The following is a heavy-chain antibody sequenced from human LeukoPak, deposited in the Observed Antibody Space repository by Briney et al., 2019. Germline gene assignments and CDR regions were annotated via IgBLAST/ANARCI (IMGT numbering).Heavy chain of an antibody. CDR2: ISGSGGST. D-gene: IGHD5-24*01. CDR3: ARHPGEMATIREIDY. CDR1: GFTFSSYT. J-gene: IGHJ4*02. Sequence: GGSLRLSCAASGFTFSSYTMSWVRQAPGKGLEWVSAISGSGGSTYYADSVKGRFTISRDNSKNTLYLQMNSLRAEDTAVYYCARHPGEMATIREIDYWGQGTLVTVSS. V-gene: IGHV3-23*01.